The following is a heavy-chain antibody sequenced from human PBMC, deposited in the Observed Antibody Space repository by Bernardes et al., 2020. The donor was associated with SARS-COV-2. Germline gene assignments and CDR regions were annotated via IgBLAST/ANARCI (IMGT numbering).Heavy chain of an antibody. D-gene: IGHD3-9*01. Sequence: SETLSLTCTVSGCSISSYFWSWIRQPPGKGLEWIAYIYNSGSTNYNPSLKSRVTISVDTSKNQFSLKLNSVTAADTAVYYCARAPGEVLRYFDWLYHFDSWGQGILVTVSS. CDR1: GCSISSYF. J-gene: IGHJ4*02. V-gene: IGHV4-59*01. CDR3: ARAPGEVLRYFDWLYHFDS. CDR2: IYNSGST.